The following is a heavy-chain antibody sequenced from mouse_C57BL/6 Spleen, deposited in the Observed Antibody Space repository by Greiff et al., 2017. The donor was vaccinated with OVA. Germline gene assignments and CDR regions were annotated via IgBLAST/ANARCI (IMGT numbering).Heavy chain of an antibody. Sequence: VKLVESGPGLVAPSQSLSITCTVSGFSLTSYGVSWVRQPPGKGLEWLGVIWGDGSTNYHSALISSLRISKDNTKSQHFLILYSLHTDYTATYYCANSYDSYSSWFAYWGQGTLVTVSA. CDR3: ANSYDSYSSWFAY. D-gene: IGHD2-3*01. CDR2: IWGDGST. J-gene: IGHJ3*01. V-gene: IGHV2-3*01. CDR1: GFSLTSYG.